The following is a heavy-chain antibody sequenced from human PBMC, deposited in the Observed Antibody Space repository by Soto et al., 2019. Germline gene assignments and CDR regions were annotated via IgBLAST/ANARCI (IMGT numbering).Heavy chain of an antibody. Sequence: QVQLVQSGAEVKKPGASVKVSCKASGYTFTSYYMHWVRQAPGQGLEWMGIINPSGGSTSYAQKFQGRLTMTRDTSTSTDYMELSSLRSEDTAVYYCARNAPTYYYGSGKTYNWFDPWGQGTLVTVSS. J-gene: IGHJ5*02. CDR2: INPSGGST. CDR1: GYTFTSYY. V-gene: IGHV1-46*03. D-gene: IGHD3-10*01. CDR3: ARNAPTYYYGSGKTYNWFDP.